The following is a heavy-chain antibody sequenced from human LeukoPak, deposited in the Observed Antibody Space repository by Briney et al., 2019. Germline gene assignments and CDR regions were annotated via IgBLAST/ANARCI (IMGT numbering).Heavy chain of an antibody. J-gene: IGHJ3*02. Sequence: WGVLRLSCAASGFTFSSYSMHWVRQAPGKGLEYVSAINDSGGRTYYANSVKGRFTISRDNSKNTLYLQMGSLRAEDMAVYYCARVGDDDAFDIWGQGTMVTVSS. V-gene: IGHV3-64*01. D-gene: IGHD4-17*01. CDR3: ARVGDDDAFDI. CDR1: GFTFSSYS. CDR2: INDSGGRT.